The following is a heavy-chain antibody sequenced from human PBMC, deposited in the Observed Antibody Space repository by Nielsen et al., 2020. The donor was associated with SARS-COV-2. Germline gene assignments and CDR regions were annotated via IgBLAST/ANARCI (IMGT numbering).Heavy chain of an antibody. D-gene: IGHD6-13*01. V-gene: IGHV4-59*04. J-gene: IGHJ4*02. Sequence: GSLRLSCTVSGGSISSYYWSWIRQPPGKGLEWIGYIYYSGSTYYNPSLKSRVTISVDTSKNQFSLKLSSVTAADTAVYYCASTGAVSILAAAGTIVYWGQGTLVTVSS. CDR1: GGSISSYY. CDR2: IYYSGST. CDR3: ASTGAVSILAAAGTIVY.